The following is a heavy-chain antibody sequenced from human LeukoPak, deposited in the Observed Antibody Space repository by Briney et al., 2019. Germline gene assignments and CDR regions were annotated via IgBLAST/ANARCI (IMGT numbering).Heavy chain of an antibody. CDR1: GGSISSYY. V-gene: IGHV4-4*07. Sequence: SETLSLTCTVSGGSISSYYWSWIRQPAGKGLEWIGRIYTSGSTNYNPSLKSRVTMSVDTSKNQFSLRLSSVTAADTAVYYCARDGYSSSWYWFDPWGQGTLVTVSS. CDR3: ARDGYSSSWYWFDP. D-gene: IGHD6-13*01. CDR2: IYTSGST. J-gene: IGHJ5*02.